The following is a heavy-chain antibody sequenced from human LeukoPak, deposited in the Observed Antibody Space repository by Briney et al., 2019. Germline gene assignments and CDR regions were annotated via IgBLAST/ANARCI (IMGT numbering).Heavy chain of an antibody. CDR3: AKAAYGSGSFRMNWFDP. CDR1: QFTFNNYA. J-gene: IGHJ5*02. D-gene: IGHD3-10*01. CDR2: INGRGVTT. Sequence: GGSLRLSCVASQFTFNNYAMTWVRQAPGKGLEWVSDINGRGVTTYYADSVKGRFTIARDNSRNTLYLQMDSLRVEDTAVYYCAKAAYGSGSFRMNWFDPWGQGTLVTVSS. V-gene: IGHV3-23*01.